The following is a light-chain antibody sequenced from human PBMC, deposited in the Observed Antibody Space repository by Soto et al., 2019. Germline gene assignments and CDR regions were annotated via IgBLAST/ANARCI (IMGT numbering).Light chain of an antibody. Sequence: DIQMTQSPSTLSASVGDRVTIPCRASQSISSWFAWYQQKPGKAPKLLIYKASTLESGVPSRFSGSESGTECTLSINSLQHYDVATYYCQQYSSWWTFGQGTKVEIK. CDR2: KAS. V-gene: IGKV1-5*03. CDR1: QSISSW. CDR3: QQYSSWWT. J-gene: IGKJ1*01.